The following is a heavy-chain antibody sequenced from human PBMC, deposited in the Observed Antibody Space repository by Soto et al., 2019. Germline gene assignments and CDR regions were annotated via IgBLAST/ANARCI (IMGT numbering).Heavy chain of an antibody. CDR3: ARGSDTSLHYYYYGMDV. V-gene: IGHV5-51*01. CDR1: GYSFTSYW. CDR2: IYPGDSDT. Sequence: GESLKISCKGSGYSFTSYWIGWVRQMPGKGLEWMGIIYPGDSDTRYSPSFQGQVTISADKSISTAYLQWSSLKASDTAMYYCARGSDTSLHYYYYGMDVWGQGTTVTVSS. J-gene: IGHJ6*02. D-gene: IGHD1-26*01.